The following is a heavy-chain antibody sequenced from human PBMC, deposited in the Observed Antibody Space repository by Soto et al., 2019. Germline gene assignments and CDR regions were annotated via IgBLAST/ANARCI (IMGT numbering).Heavy chain of an antibody. J-gene: IGHJ5*02. CDR3: ARQGPLGYCSGGSCYGRFNWFDP. CDR2: IYPSDSDT. D-gene: IGHD2-15*01. CDR1: GYSFTSFW. Sequence: PGESLKISCKGSGYSFTSFWIGWVRQMPGKGLEWMGIIYPSDSDTRYSPSFQGQVTISVDKSISTAYLQWSSLKASDTAMYYCARQGPLGYCSGGSCYGRFNWFDPWGQGTQVTVS. V-gene: IGHV5-51*01.